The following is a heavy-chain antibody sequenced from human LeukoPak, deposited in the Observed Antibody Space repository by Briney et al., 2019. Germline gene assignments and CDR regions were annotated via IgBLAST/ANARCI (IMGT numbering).Heavy chain of an antibody. J-gene: IGHJ4*02. V-gene: IGHV4-4*09. CDR1: GGSISGYY. Sequence: ASETLSLTCTASGGSISGYYWSWIRQPPGKGLEWIGYIYTSGSTNYNPSLKSRVTISVDTSKNQFSLRLSSVTAADTAMYFCARAYSRSYSHFDDWGQGTLVTVSS. D-gene: IGHD1-26*01. CDR2: IYTSGST. CDR3: ARAYSRSYSHFDD.